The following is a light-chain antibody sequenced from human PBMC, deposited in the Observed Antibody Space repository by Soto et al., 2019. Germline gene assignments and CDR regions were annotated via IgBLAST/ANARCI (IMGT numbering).Light chain of an antibody. Sequence: QSVLTQPPSASGTPGQRVTISCSGSTSNIGDNSVNWYQQLPGTAPKLLIYRSNQRPSGVPDRFSGSKSGTSASLAISGLQSEDEADYYCAVWDDSLNDWVFAGGTKLTVL. V-gene: IGLV1-44*01. CDR1: TSNIGDNS. CDR3: AVWDDSLNDWV. CDR2: RSN. J-gene: IGLJ3*02.